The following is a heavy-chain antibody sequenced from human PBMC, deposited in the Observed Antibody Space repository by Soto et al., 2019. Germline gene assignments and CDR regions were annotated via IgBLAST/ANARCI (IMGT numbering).Heavy chain of an antibody. CDR3: VQSRCGGDCLQSYSSHSYYGLDV. CDR2: IYWDDDK. V-gene: IGHV2-5*02. CDR1: GLSLSTTGVG. D-gene: IGHD2-21*02. Sequence: QITLKESGPTLVKPTQTLTLTCTFSGLSLSTTGVGVGWIRQPPGKALEWLALIYWDDDKRYSPSLKSRLTLTKDTSKNQVVLTMHNMDPVDTATYYCVQSRCGGDCLQSYSSHSYYGLDVWGQGTTVTVSS. J-gene: IGHJ6*02.